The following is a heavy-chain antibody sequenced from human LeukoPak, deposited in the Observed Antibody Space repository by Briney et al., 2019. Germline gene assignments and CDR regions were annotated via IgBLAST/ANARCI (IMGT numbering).Heavy chain of an antibody. Sequence: GGSLRLSCGASGFIFSKYGMHWVRQAPGKGLEWVTFIRYDGSNQYYADSVKGRFTSSRDNSKNTLYLQMNSLRTEDTAVYYCAKGFGYYFDYWGQGTLVTVSS. CDR1: GFIFSKYG. CDR3: AKGFGYYFDY. CDR2: IRYDGSNQ. V-gene: IGHV3-30*02. D-gene: IGHD3-10*01. J-gene: IGHJ4*02.